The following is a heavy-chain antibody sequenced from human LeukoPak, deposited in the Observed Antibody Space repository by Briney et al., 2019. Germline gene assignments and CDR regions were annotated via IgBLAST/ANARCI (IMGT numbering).Heavy chain of an antibody. CDR1: GGSISSGSYY. CDR3: ARWGYYGSGNDFRFDP. J-gene: IGHJ5*02. Sequence: SQTLSLTCTVSGGSISSGSYYWSWIRQPAGKGLGWIGYIYYSGSTNYKPSLKSRVTISVDTSKNQFSLKLSSVTAADTAVYYCARWGYYGSGNDFRFDPWGQGTLVTVSS. CDR2: IYYSGST. D-gene: IGHD3-10*01. V-gene: IGHV4-61*10.